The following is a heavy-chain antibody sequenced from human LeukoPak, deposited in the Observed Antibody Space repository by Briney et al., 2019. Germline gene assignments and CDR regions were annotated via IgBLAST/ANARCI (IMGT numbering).Heavy chain of an antibody. Sequence: PSETLSLTCTVSNGSISSNYWSWIRQPAGKRLEWIGRIYNTGSTNYNPSLKSRVTMSVDTSKNQFSLRLTSVTAADTAIYYCERVRDSSGYYLGAFDVWGQGTMVTVSS. CDR3: ERVRDSSGYYLGAFDV. J-gene: IGHJ3*01. CDR2: IYNTGST. CDR1: NGSISSNY. D-gene: IGHD3-22*01. V-gene: IGHV4-4*07.